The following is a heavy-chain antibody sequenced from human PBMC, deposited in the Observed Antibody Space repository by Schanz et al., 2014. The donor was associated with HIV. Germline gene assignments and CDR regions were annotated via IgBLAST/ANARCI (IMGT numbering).Heavy chain of an antibody. CDR1: GFTFSSYG. CDR2: IWYDGSSK. CDR3: AREKDLGYSSTLGF. J-gene: IGHJ4*02. V-gene: IGHV3-33*01. D-gene: IGHD6-13*01. Sequence: QVQLVESGGGVVQPGRSLRLSCAASGFTFSSYGMHWVRQAPGKGLEWVAVIWYDGSSKYYADSVKGRFTISRDNSKNTLYLQMNSLRGEDTAVYYCAREKDLGYSSTLGFWGQGTLVTVSS.